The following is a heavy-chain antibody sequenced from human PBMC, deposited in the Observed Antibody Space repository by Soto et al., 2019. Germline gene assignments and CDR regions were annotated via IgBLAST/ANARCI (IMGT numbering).Heavy chain of an antibody. Sequence: ASETLSLTCTVSGGSISSYYWSWIRQPPGKGLEWIGYIYYSGTTNYNPSLNSRVTISADTSKNEFSLKLSSVTAADTAVYYCARRYAGNFDYWGQGTLVTVSS. CDR3: ARRYAGNFDY. V-gene: IGHV4-59*01. CDR2: IYYSGTT. J-gene: IGHJ4*02. D-gene: IGHD2-8*01. CDR1: GGSISSYY.